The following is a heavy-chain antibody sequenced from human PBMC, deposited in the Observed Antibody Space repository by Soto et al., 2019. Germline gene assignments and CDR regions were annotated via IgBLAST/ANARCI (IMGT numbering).Heavy chain of an antibody. D-gene: IGHD3-10*01. Sequence: PSETLSLTCAVYGGSFSGYYWSWIRQPPGKGLEWIGEINHSGSTNYNPSLKSRVTISVDTSKNQFSLKLSSVTAADTAVYYCARGPYYAVWGQGTLVTV. V-gene: IGHV4-34*01. CDR2: INHSGST. CDR3: ARGPYYAV. J-gene: IGHJ4*02. CDR1: GGSFSGYY.